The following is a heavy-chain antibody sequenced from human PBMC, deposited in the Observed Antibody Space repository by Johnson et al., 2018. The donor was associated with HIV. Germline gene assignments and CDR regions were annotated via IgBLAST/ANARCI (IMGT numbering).Heavy chain of an antibody. V-gene: IGHV3-20*04. D-gene: IGHD2-2*01. Sequence: MQLVESGGGVVRPGGSLRLSCAASGFTFHDYGMTWVRQAPGKGLEWVSGINLNGGSTGYADSVKGRFTISRDNAKNSLYLQMNSLRAEDTALYYCARGYCSSTSCYAFFLPFDIWGQGTMVTVSS. J-gene: IGHJ3*02. CDR2: INLNGGST. CDR3: ARGYCSSTSCYAFFLPFDI. CDR1: GFTFHDYG.